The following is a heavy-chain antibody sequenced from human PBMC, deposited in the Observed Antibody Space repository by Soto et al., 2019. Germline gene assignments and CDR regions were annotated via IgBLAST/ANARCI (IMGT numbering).Heavy chain of an antibody. CDR1: GFNFSNYA. CDR2: ISGNSGTT. Sequence: EVQLLESGGDFKQPGGSLRLSCEGSGFNFSNYALNWVRQAPGKRLEWVSVISGNSGTTYYAASVKGRFTISRDNSKKTLYLQMNSLRADDTAVYYCAKGRAITVFGVITRFDSWGQGTLVNVSS. CDR3: AKGRAITVFGVITRFDS. V-gene: IGHV3-23*01. D-gene: IGHD3-3*01. J-gene: IGHJ4*02.